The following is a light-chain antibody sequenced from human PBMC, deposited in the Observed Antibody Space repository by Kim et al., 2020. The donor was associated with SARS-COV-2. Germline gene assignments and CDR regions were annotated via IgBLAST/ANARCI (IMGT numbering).Light chain of an antibody. J-gene: IGKJ1*01. CDR1: QSVSSSY. CDR3: QQYGSSPGT. Sequence: SPGERATPACRASQSVSSSYLAWYQQKPGQAPRLLIYGASSRATGIPDRFSCSGSGTDFTLTISRLEPEDFAVYYCQQYGSSPGTFGQGTKVDIK. CDR2: GAS. V-gene: IGKV3-20*01.